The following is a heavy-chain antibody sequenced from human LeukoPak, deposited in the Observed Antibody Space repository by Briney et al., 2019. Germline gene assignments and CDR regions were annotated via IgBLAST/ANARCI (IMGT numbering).Heavy chain of an antibody. CDR3: ARGGGMGEYYYYYYMDV. V-gene: IGHV3-21*01. CDR2: ISISSSYI. J-gene: IGHJ6*03. Sequence: GGSLRLSCAASGFTFSSYSMNWVRQAPGKGLEWVSSISISSSYIYYADSVKGRFTISRDNAKNSLYLQMNSLRAEDTAVYYCARGGGMGEYYYYYYMDVWGKGTTVTVSS. D-gene: IGHD1-26*01. CDR1: GFTFSSYS.